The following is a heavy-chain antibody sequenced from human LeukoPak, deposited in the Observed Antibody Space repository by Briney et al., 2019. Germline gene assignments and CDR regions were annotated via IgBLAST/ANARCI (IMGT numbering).Heavy chain of an antibody. J-gene: IGHJ4*02. V-gene: IGHV1-2*02. CDR3: VRDLAGATTGTIPLFDY. CDR2: INPNSGGT. Sequence: ASVKVSCKASGYTFTGYYMHWVRQAPGQGLEWMGWINPNSGGTNYAQKLQGRVTMTTDTSTSTAYMELRSLRSDDTAVYYCVRDLAGATTGTIPLFDYWGQGTLVTVSS. CDR1: GYTFTGYY. D-gene: IGHD6-13*01.